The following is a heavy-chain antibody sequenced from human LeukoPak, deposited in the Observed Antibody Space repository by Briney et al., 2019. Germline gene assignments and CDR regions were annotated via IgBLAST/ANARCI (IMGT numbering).Heavy chain of an antibody. J-gene: IGHJ6*02. D-gene: IGHD3-3*01. CDR2: ISSSGSTI. V-gene: IGHV3-48*03. Sequence: GGSLRLSCAASGFTFSRYEMNWVRQAPGKGLEWVSYISSSGSTIYYADSVKGRFTISRDNAKNSLYLQMNSLRAEDTAVYYCARVRDYDFWSGYPYYYYGMDVWGQGTTVTVSS. CDR3: ARVRDYDFWSGYPYYYYGMDV. CDR1: GFTFSRYE.